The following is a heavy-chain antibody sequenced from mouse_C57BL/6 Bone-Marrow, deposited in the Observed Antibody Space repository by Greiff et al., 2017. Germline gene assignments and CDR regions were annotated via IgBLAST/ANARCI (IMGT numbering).Heavy chain of an antibody. CDR2: IYPGDGDT. V-gene: IGHV1-82*01. CDR3: ARSPLYVDY. D-gene: IGHD1-1*01. J-gene: IGHJ4*01. Sequence: QVQLQQSGPELVKPGASVKISCKASGYAFSSSWMNWVKQRPGKGLEWIGRIYPGDGDTNYNGKFKGKATLTADKSSSTAYMQLSSLTSEGSAVYCCARSPLYVDYWGQGTSVTVSS. CDR1: GYAFSSSW.